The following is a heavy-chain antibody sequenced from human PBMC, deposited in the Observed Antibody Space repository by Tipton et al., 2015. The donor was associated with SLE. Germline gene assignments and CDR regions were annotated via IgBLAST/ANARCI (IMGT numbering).Heavy chain of an antibody. V-gene: IGHV4-61*02. Sequence: TLSLTCTVSGGSISSGSCYWSWIRQPAGKGLEWIGRIYTSGSTNYNPSLKSRVTISVDTSKNQFSLKLSSVTAADTAVYYCARGEAGVGKHYYMDVWGKGTTVTVSS. J-gene: IGHJ6*03. CDR3: ARGEAGVGKHYYMDV. CDR2: IYTSGST. D-gene: IGHD2-15*01. CDR1: GGSISSGSCY.